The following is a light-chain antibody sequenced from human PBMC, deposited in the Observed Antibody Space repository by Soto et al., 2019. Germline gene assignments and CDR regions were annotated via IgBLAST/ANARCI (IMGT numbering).Light chain of an antibody. J-gene: IGKJ1*01. CDR3: QQYGSSPGT. V-gene: IGKV3-20*01. CDR2: DTS. CDR1: QSVSSY. Sequence: EIVMTQSPFTLSLSPVERATLSCRASQSVSSYLAWYQQKPGQAPRLLIYDTSTRATGVPDRFSGSGSGTDFALTISRVEPEDFAIYFCQQYGSSPGTFGQGTKVDIK.